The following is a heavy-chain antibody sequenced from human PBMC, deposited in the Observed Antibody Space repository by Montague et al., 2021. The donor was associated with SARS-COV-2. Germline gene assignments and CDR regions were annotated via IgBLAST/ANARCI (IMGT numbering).Heavy chain of an antibody. CDR3: ARDIAVAGLFDY. CDR2: ISISGST. Sequence: TLSLTCTVSGGSISSGSYYWSWIRQPAGKGLEWIGRISISGSTNYXLSLKSRVTISVDTSKNQFSLKLSSVTAADTAVCYCARDIAVAGLFDYWGQGTLVTVSS. CDR1: GGSISSGSYY. J-gene: IGHJ4*02. V-gene: IGHV4-61*02. D-gene: IGHD6-19*01.